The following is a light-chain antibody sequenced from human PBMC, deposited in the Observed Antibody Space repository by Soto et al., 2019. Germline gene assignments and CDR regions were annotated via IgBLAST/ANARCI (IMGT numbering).Light chain of an antibody. CDR1: QSVSSSY. CDR3: QQYGGT. CDR2: GAS. J-gene: IGKJ1*01. V-gene: IGKV3-20*01. Sequence: TQSPGTLSLSPGERATLSCRASQSVSSSYLAWYQQKPGQAPRLLIYGASSRATGIPDRFSGSGSGTDFTLTISRLEPEDFAVYYCQQYGGTFGQGTKVDIK.